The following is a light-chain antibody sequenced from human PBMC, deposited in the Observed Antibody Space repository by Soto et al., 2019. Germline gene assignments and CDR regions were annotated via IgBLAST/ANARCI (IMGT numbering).Light chain of an antibody. V-gene: IGKV4-1*01. Sequence: DIVLTQSPDSLAVSLGERATINCKSSQNILYSSNNRNYLAWYQQKPGQPPKLLISWASTRESGVPDRFSGSGSGTDFTLTISSLQAEDVAVYYCQQSYTTLPTFGQGTKLEIK. J-gene: IGKJ2*01. CDR3: QQSYTTLPT. CDR2: WAS. CDR1: QNILYSSNNRNY.